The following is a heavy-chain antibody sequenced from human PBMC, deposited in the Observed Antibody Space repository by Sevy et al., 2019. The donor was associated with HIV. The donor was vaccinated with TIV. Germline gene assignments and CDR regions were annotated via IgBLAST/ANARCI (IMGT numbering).Heavy chain of an antibody. CDR2: IKQDGSEK. Sequence: GGSLRLSCAASGFTFSSYWMSWVRQAPGKGLEWVANIKQDGSEKYYVDSVKGRFTISRDNAKNSVYLQMNGLRAEDTAVYYCAREDYDYIWGSLYYFDYWGQGTLVTVSS. D-gene: IGHD3-16*01. CDR1: GFTFSSYW. CDR3: AREDYDYIWGSLYYFDY. V-gene: IGHV3-7*03. J-gene: IGHJ4*02.